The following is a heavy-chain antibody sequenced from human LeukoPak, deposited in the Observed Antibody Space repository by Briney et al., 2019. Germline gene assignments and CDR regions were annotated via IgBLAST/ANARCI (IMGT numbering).Heavy chain of an antibody. CDR2: IRYDGSNK. J-gene: IGHJ3*02. D-gene: IGHD4-17*01. CDR3: AKDLSDDYGDAFDI. V-gene: IGHV3-30*02. Sequence: PGGSLRLSCAASSFTFSSYGMHWVRQAPGKGLEWVAFIRYDGSNKYYADSVKGRFTISRDNSKNTLYLQMNSLRAEDTAVYYCAKDLSDDYGDAFDIWGQRTMVTVSS. CDR1: SFTFSSYG.